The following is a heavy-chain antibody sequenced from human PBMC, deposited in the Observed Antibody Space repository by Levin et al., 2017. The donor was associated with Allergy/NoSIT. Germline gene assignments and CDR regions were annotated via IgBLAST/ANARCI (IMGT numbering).Heavy chain of an antibody. CDR1: GGSIRSDDHY. V-gene: IGHV4-30-4*01. CDR2: IRYTGST. CDR3: ARAGWSYGFDV. J-gene: IGHJ6*02. Sequence: SETLSLTCSVSGGSIRSDDHYWSWVRQPPGKGLEWIGYIRYTGSTYYSPSLKRRIKISLDTSMSQFSLKMYPATAADTAVYFCARAGWSYGFDVWGQGTTVTVSS. D-gene: IGHD3-10*01.